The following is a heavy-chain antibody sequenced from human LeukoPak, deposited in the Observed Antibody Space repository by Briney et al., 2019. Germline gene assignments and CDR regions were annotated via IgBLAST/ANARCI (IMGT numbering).Heavy chain of an antibody. CDR1: GYSFITYW. CDR3: GTHGTAYDYGDSIDY. CDR2: IFPGDSDT. J-gene: IGHJ4*02. D-gene: IGHD4-17*01. Sequence: GASLKISCKGSGYSFITYWIGWVRQMRQNRLKGMAIIFPGDSDTRYSPSFQGRVTISADRSINTAYLQWSSLEASHTAMYYCGTHGTAYDYGDSIDYWGQGTLVTVS. V-gene: IGHV5-51*01.